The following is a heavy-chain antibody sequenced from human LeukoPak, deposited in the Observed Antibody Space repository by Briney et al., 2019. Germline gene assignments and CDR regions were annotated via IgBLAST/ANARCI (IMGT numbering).Heavy chain of an antibody. D-gene: IGHD3-22*01. CDR3: ARAGVLMYYYDSSGYPDAFDI. V-gene: IGHV4-59*01. CDR1: GGAIGSYY. J-gene: IGHJ3*02. CDR2: IYYSGST. Sequence: SETLSLTCTVSGGAIGSYYWSWIRQPPGQGLEWIGYIYYSGSTNYNPSLKSRVTISVDTSKNQFSLKLSSVTAADTAVYYCARAGVLMYYYDSSGYPDAFDIWGQGTMVTVSS.